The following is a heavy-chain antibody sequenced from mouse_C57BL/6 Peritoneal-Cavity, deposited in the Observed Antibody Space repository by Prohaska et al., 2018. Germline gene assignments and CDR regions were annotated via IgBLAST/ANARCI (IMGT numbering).Heavy chain of an antibody. CDR1: GFTFSGFW. D-gene: IGHD2-1*01. J-gene: IGHJ1*03. Sequence: CEGSGFTFSGFWMSWVRQTPGKPLEWIGYINSDGSAINYAPSIKDRVTIFRYNDKSTLYLHMNNERSEDKATYFCMSYGKYWYFDVRSTGNTVNVSS. CDR3: MSYGKYWYFDV. CDR2: INSDGSAI. V-gene: IGHV11-2*01.